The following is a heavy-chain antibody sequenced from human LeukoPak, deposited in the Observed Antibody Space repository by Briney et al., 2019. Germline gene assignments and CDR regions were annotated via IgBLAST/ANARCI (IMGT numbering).Heavy chain of an antibody. J-gene: IGHJ4*02. CDR2: MSGSDRST. Sequence: PGGSLRLSCAASGFTFSSYSMNWVRQAPGKGLEWVSGMSGSDRSTNYADSVKGRFTISRDNSKNSLYLQMNSLRAEDTAVYYCAKVMGSYYYDTSGYRSFDSWGQGTLVTVSS. CDR1: GFTFSSYS. CDR3: AKVMGSYYYDTSGYRSFDS. V-gene: IGHV3-23*01. D-gene: IGHD3-22*01.